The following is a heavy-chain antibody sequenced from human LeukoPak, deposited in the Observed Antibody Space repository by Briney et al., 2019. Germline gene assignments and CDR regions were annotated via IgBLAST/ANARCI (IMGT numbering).Heavy chain of an antibody. Sequence: GESLKISCQGSGYSFTSYWIGWVRQMPGKGLEWMGIIYPDDSDTRYSPSFQGQVTISADKSIRTAYLRWIILQASDTAIYHLTSVTRSIAVAAPFDYWGQGTLVTVSS. CDR3: TSVTRSIAVAAPFDY. CDR2: IYPDDSDT. V-gene: IGHV5-51*01. CDR1: GYSFTSYW. J-gene: IGHJ4*02. D-gene: IGHD6-19*01.